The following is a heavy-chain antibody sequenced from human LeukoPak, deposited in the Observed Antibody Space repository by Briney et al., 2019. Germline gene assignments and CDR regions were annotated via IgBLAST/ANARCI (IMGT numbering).Heavy chain of an antibody. CDR1: GFTFSTYA. Sequence: GGSLRLSCTASGFTFSTYAMNWVRQAPGKGLEWVSSITSGGDYIYYADSVKGRFTTSRDNAKNSLSLQLNSLRVEDTAVYYCARGHYDVLAASYKWTPDYWGQGTLVTVSS. J-gene: IGHJ4*02. CDR3: ARGHYDVLAASYKWTPDY. CDR2: ITSGGDYI. V-gene: IGHV3-21*01. D-gene: IGHD3-9*01.